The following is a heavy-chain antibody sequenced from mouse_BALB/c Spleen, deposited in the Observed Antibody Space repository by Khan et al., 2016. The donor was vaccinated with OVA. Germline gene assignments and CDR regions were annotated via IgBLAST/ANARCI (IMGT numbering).Heavy chain of an antibody. Sequence: QVQLKQSGPGLVQPSQSLSITCTVSGFSLTTYGVHWVLQSPGKGLVWLGVIWSGGSTDYNAPFISRLNISKDNSKSQAFFQMNSLQANDTAIYYGARNYGYDEGLAYWGQGTLVTVSA. V-gene: IGHV2-2*02. CDR2: IWSGGST. J-gene: IGHJ3*01. CDR3: ARNYGYDEGLAY. D-gene: IGHD2-14*01. CDR1: GFSLTTYG.